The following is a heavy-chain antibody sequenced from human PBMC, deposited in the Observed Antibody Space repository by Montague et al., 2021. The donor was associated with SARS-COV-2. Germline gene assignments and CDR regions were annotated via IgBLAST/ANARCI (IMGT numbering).Heavy chain of an antibody. CDR1: GGSISSSSYF. J-gene: IGHJ4*02. CDR2: IYYSGGT. CDR3: ARHLNYRDYGGDDY. D-gene: IGHD4-17*01. V-gene: IGHV4-39*01. Sequence: SETLSLTCSVSGGSISSSSYFWGWIRQPPGKGLEWIGSIYYSGGTYSNSSLKSRGTISVDTSKNQFSLKLSSVTAADTAVYYCARHLNYRDYGGDDYWGQGTLVIVSS.